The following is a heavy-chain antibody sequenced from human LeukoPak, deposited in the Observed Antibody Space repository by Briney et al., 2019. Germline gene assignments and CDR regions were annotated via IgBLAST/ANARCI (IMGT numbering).Heavy chain of an antibody. CDR1: GFSFNDAW. Sequence: GGSLRLSCAASGFSFNDAWMSWVRQAPGKGLEWVGRIKSDTDGETTDYAAPVKGRFTTSRDDSRNTLYLQMTTLKTEDTALYYCTTDPHSGYCSGVSCYPYDYWGQGTLVTVSS. CDR2: IKSDTDGETT. J-gene: IGHJ4*02. D-gene: IGHD2-15*01. CDR3: TTDPHSGYCSGVSCYPYDY. V-gene: IGHV3-15*01.